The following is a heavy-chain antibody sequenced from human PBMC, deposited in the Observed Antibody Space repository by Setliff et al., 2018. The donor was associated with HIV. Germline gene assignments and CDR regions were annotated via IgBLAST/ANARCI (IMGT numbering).Heavy chain of an antibody. CDR2: IYYNGNAY. V-gene: IGHV4-30-4*08. CDR3: AREVDVVTTSDAFDI. D-gene: IGHD2-21*02. J-gene: IGHJ3*02. Sequence: PSETLSLTCTVYGGSISSANYYWSWIRQPPGKGLEWIGYIYYNGNAYYYNPSLKSRTTISLGTSMNQFSLKLTSVTAADTAVYYCAREVDVVTTSDAFDIWGQGTMVTVSS. CDR1: GGSISSANYY.